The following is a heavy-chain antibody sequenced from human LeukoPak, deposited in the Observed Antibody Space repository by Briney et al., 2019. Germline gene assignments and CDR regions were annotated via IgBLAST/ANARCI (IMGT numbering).Heavy chain of an antibody. J-gene: IGHJ4*02. CDR3: AKDRRSVYYDSSGYLYFDY. D-gene: IGHD3-22*01. CDR2: ISGSGGST. Sequence: GGSLRLSCAASGFTFSSYAMSWVRQAPGKGLEWVSAISGSGGSTYYADSVKGRFTISRDNSENTLYLQMNSLRAEDTAVYYCAKDRRSVYYDSSGYLYFDYWGQGTLVTVSS. CDR1: GFTFSSYA. V-gene: IGHV3-23*01.